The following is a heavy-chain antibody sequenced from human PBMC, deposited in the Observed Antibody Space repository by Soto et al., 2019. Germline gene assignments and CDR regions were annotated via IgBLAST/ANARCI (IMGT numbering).Heavy chain of an antibody. CDR2: ISAYNGNT. CDR3: ARDRGDHGD. V-gene: IGHV1-18*04. D-gene: IGHD2-21*02. J-gene: IGHJ4*02. CDR1: GYTFTSYG. Sequence: QVQLVQSGAEVKKPGASVKVSCKASGYTFTSYGISWVRQAPGQGLEWMGWISAYNGNTNYAQKLQGRVTMTTDTSNRTAFMEPRRLRSGDTAVYYCARDRGDHGDWGQGTLVTVSS.